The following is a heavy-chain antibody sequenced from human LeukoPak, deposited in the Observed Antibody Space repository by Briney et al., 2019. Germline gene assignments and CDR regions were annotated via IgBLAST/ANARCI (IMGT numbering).Heavy chain of an antibody. D-gene: IGHD3-22*01. V-gene: IGHV4-59*01. CDR2: IYYRGST. CDR3: ARLSGYSSGHYYSDY. CDR1: GGSISSDY. J-gene: IGHJ4*02. Sequence: PSKTLSLTCTVSGGSISSDYWSWIRQPPGKGLEWIGYIYYRGSTNYNPSLKSRVTISVDTSKNQFSLKLSSVTAADTAVYYCARLSGYSSGHYYSDYWGQGTLVTVSS.